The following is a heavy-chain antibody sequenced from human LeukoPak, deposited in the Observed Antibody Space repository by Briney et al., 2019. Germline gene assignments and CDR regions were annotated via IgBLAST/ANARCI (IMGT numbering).Heavy chain of an antibody. CDR1: GGSISRYY. D-gene: IGHD1-26*01. Sequence: PSGTLSLTCTVSGGSISRYYWSWIRQPPGKGLEWIGYIYYSGSTNYNPSLKSRVTMAVDTSKNQFSLKLFSVTAADTAVYYCAGAPPEYSGTYPPFYYYYMDVWGKGTTVTVSS. J-gene: IGHJ6*03. CDR2: IYYSGST. V-gene: IGHV4-59*01. CDR3: AGAPPEYSGTYPPFYYYYMDV.